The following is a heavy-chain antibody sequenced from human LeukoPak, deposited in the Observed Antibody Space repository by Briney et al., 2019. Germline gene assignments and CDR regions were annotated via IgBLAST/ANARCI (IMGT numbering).Heavy chain of an antibody. V-gene: IGHV3-7*04. J-gene: IGHJ4*02. Sequence: GGSLRLSCAGSGFIFSNYEMNWVRQAPGKGLEWVANIKQDGSQKYYVESVKGRFTISKDNAKNSLSLQMNGLRAEDTAVYYCARYWNGGNYDYWGQGTLVTVSS. CDR3: ARYWNGGNYDY. D-gene: IGHD1-1*01. CDR2: IKQDGSQK. CDR1: GFIFSNYE.